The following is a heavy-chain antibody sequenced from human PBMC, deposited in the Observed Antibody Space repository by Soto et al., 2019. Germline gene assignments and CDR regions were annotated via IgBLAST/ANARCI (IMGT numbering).Heavy chain of an antibody. Sequence: QVQLQESGPGLVKPSQPLSLTCTVSGGSISSGGYYWSWIRQHPGKGLEWIGYIYYSGSTYYNPSLKSRVTISVDTSKNQFSLKLSSVTAADTAVYYCARERGARYCISTICYINDYDFDYWGQGTLVTVSS. J-gene: IGHJ4*02. V-gene: IGHV4-31*03. CDR1: GGSISSGGYY. D-gene: IGHD2-2*02. CDR3: ARERGARYCISTICYINDYDFDY. CDR2: IYYSGST.